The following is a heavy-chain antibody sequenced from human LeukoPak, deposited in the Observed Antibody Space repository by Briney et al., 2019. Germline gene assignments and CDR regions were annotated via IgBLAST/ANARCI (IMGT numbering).Heavy chain of an antibody. V-gene: IGHV4-59*01. CDR1: GGPISSYY. D-gene: IGHD2-8*02. J-gene: IGHJ4*02. CDR3: VTGGVYFDY. CDR2: IYYSGST. Sequence: SETLSLTCTVSGGPISSYYWSWIRQPPGKGLEWIGYIYYSGSTNYNPSLKSRVTISVDTSKNQFSLKLSSVTAADTAVYYCVTGGVYFDYWGQGTLVTVSS.